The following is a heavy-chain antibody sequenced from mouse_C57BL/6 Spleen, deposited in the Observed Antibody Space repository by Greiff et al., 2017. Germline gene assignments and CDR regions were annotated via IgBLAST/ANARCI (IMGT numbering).Heavy chain of an antibody. V-gene: IGHV1-76*01. J-gene: IGHJ2*01. CDR3: ARSELSLGY. Sequence: QVQLQQSGAELVRPGASVKLSCKASGYTFTDYYINWVKQRPGQGLEWIASIYPGSGNTYYNEKFKGKATLTAEKSSSTAYMQLSSLTSEDSAVYFCARSELSLGYWGQGTTLTVSS. D-gene: IGHD3-2*02. CDR2: IYPGSGNT. CDR1: GYTFTDYY.